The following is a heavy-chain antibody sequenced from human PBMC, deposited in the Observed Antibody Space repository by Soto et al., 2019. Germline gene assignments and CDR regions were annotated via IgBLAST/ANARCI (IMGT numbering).Heavy chain of an antibody. CDR2: ISGSGAST. Sequence: EVQLLESGGGLVQPGGSLRLSCVASGLTFSSYGVSGVRQAPGKGLEWVSPISGSGASTYYADSVRGRFTISRDNSKNTVFLQVNSLRAEDTAIYYCAKTGHIVLVPADKNWLDSWGQGTLVTVSS. CDR1: GLTFSSYG. D-gene: IGHD2-2*01. V-gene: IGHV3-23*01. J-gene: IGHJ5*01. CDR3: AKTGHIVLVPADKNWLDS.